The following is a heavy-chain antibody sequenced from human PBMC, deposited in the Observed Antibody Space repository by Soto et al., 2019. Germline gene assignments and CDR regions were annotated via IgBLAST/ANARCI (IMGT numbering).Heavy chain of an antibody. V-gene: IGHV3-11*01. CDR1: GFTFSDYY. CDR2: ISAGGSGI. CDR3: ASLPQGYYDRSGRLVDY. Sequence: QVQLVESGGGLVKPGGSLRLSCASSGFTFSDYYMSWIRQAPGKGLEWVAYISAGGSGIYYGDSVKGRFTVSRDNTKKSLYLQMSNLRADDTAIYYCASLPQGYYDRSGRLVDYWGHGTLVTVSS. J-gene: IGHJ4*01. D-gene: IGHD3-22*01.